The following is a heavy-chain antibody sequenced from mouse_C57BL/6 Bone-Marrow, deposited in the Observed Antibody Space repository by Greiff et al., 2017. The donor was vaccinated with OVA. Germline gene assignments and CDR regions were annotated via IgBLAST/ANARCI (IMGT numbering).Heavy chain of an antibody. CDR2: LDPANDNT. CDR3: ARGNFGSSFYAMDY. D-gene: IGHD1-1*01. V-gene: IGHV14-3*01. Sequence: EVPLQPSVAELLRPGASVKLSCTASGFNIKNTYMHWVKQRPEQGLEWIGRLDPANDNTKYAPKFQGKATMTADTSSNTAYLQLSSLSSEDTAVYCCARGNFGSSFYAMDYWGQGTSVTVSS. J-gene: IGHJ4*01. CDR1: GFNIKNTY.